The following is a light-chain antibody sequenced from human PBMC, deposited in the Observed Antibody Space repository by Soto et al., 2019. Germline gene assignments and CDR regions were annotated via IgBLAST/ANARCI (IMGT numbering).Light chain of an antibody. V-gene: IGKV1D-16*01. CDR2: AAS. J-gene: IGKJ1*01. CDR1: QDIGGR. Sequence: DIQMTQSPPSVCAAVRDRITMSCRASQDIGGRLAWFQQKPGKAPKRLIYAASTLQTGVPSRFSGRGSGTEFTLTLSSLQPEDFATYFCEAYNSYAEGFGQGTKVDIK. CDR3: EAYNSYAEG.